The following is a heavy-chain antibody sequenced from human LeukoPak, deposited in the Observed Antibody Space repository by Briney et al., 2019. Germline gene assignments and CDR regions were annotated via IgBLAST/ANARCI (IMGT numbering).Heavy chain of an antibody. CDR1: GFTFSSYA. J-gene: IGHJ4*02. CDR2: IGTAGDT. Sequence: PGGSLRLSCAASGFTFSSYAMSWVRQAPGKGLEWVSAIGTAGDTYYPGSVKGRFTISRENAKNSLYLQMNSLGAGDTAVYYCARGTRGRLFDYWGQGTLVTVSS. CDR3: ARGTRGRLFDY. V-gene: IGHV3-13*01. D-gene: IGHD2-8*01.